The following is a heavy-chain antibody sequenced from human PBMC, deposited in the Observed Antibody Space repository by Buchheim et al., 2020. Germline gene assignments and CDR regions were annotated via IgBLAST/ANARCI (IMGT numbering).Heavy chain of an antibody. CDR3: AKEPIRDYYDSRGAYNWFDP. D-gene: IGHD3-22*01. J-gene: IGHJ5*02. Sequence: EVQLLESGGGLVQPGGSLRLSCAASGFTFSSYAMSWVRQAPGKGLEWVSAISGSGGSTYYADSGKGRFTISRANSKNTLYLQMNSLRAEDTAVYYCAKEPIRDYYDSRGAYNWFDPWGQGTL. V-gene: IGHV3-23*01. CDR2: ISGSGGST. CDR1: GFTFSSYA.